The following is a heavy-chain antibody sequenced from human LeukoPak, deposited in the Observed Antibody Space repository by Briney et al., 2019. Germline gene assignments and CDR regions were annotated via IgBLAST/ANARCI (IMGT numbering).Heavy chain of an antibody. Sequence: SETLSLTCTVSGGSIISRTYYWAWIRQPPWKGLEWIGSIYYSGSTYYNPSLKSRVTISVDTSKNQFSLKLSSVTTADTAVDYCATQSGDPDHYWGQGTLVTVSS. CDR1: GGSIISRTYY. D-gene: IGHD7-27*01. V-gene: IGHV4-39*01. J-gene: IGHJ4*02. CDR2: IYYSGST. CDR3: ATQSGDPDHY.